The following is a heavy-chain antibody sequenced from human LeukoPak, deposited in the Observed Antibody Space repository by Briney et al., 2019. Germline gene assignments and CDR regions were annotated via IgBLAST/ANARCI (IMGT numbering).Heavy chain of an antibody. J-gene: IGHJ4*02. V-gene: IGHV4-59*08. CDR1: GGSISSYY. CDR3: ARGVGPTTAQSTFDY. Sequence: SETLSLTCTVSGGSISSYYWSWIRQPPGKGLEWIGYIYYSGSTNYNPSLKSRVTISVDTSKNQLSPKLTSVTAADTAVYYCARGVGPTTAQSTFDYWGQGALVTVSS. D-gene: IGHD1-26*01. CDR2: IYYSGST.